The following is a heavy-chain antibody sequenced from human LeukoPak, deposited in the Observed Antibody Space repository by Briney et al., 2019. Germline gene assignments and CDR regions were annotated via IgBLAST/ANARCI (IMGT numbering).Heavy chain of an antibody. J-gene: IGHJ1*01. CDR3: ARGTPGSAEYFQL. D-gene: IGHD3-10*01. Sequence: ASVKVSCKASGYTFTDYYIHWVRQAPGQGLEWMGCITPNSDDTDYAQTFQGRVTMTRDTSISTAYMELSRLRSDDTAVYFCARGTPGSAEYFQLWGQGTLVTVSS. V-gene: IGHV1-2*02. CDR1: GYTFTDYY. CDR2: ITPNSDDT.